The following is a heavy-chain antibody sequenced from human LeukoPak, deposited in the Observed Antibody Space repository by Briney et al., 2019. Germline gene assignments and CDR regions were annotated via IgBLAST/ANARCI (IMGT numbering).Heavy chain of an antibody. D-gene: IGHD6-19*01. CDR1: DTSINTYY. J-gene: IGHJ4*02. Sequence: SETLSLTCTVSDTSINTYYWSWIRQPAGKGLEWIGRIYTSGSTNYNPSLKSRVTMSVDTSKNQFSLKLSSVTAADTAVYYCARDCGSGWYAPGGYFDYWGQGTLVTVSS. V-gene: IGHV4-4*07. CDR3: ARDCGSGWYAPGGYFDY. CDR2: IYTSGST.